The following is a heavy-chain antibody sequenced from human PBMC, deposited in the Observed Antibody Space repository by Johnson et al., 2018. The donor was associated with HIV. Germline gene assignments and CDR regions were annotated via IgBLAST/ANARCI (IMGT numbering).Heavy chain of an antibody. Sequence: MQLVESGGALVQPGGSLRLSCEVSGFTISTFWMHWVRQVPGTGLLWVSRISGDGSSSSYADSVKGRFTISSDNAKNTLYLQLNSLRAEDTAVYYCAKIARRCSGGSCYTTSDAFDIWGQGTMVTVSS. CDR2: ISGDGSSS. V-gene: IGHV3-74*02. CDR1: GFTISTFW. CDR3: AKIARRCSGGSCYTTSDAFDI. D-gene: IGHD2-15*01. J-gene: IGHJ3*02.